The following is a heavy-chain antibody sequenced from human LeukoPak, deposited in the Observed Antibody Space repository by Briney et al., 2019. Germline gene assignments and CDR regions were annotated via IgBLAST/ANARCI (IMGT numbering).Heavy chain of an antibody. D-gene: IGHD3-10*01. J-gene: IGHJ4*02. Sequence: GGSLRLSCAASGFTFSSYSMNWVRQAPGKGLEWVSSISSSSSYIYYADSVKGRFTISRDNAKNSLYLQMNSLGAEDTAVYYCARGAMVRGVITYWGQGTLVTVSS. CDR3: ARGAMVRGVITY. CDR1: GFTFSSYS. V-gene: IGHV3-21*04. CDR2: ISSSSSYI.